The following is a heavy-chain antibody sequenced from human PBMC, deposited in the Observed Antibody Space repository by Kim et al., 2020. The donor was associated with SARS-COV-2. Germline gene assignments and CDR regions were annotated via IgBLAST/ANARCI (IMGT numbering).Heavy chain of an antibody. CDR2: VKHDGSET. D-gene: IGHD2-21*01. J-gene: IGHJ4*02. CDR1: GFTFRNYW. CDR3: ARGRDVSF. V-gene: IGHV3-7*01. Sequence: GGSLRLSCAASGFTFRNYWMTWVRQAPGKGLEWVSNVKHDGSETFYVDSVKGRFTISRDNAKNSLYLQMNSLRAEDTAVYYCARGRDVSFWGQGTLVTVSS.